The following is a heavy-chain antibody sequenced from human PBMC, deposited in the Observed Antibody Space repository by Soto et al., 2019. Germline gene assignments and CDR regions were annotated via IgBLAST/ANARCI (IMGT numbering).Heavy chain of an antibody. CDR3: ARGYLRYYGSGSYYRPFDY. CDR2: INHSGST. V-gene: IGHV4-34*01. CDR1: GGSFSGYY. Sequence: SETLSLTCAAYGGSFSGYYWSWIRQPPGKGLEWIGEINHSGSTNYNPSLKSRVTISVDTSKNQFSLKLSSVTAADTAVYYCARGYLRYYGSGSYYRPFDYWGQGTLVTVSS. D-gene: IGHD3-10*01. J-gene: IGHJ4*02.